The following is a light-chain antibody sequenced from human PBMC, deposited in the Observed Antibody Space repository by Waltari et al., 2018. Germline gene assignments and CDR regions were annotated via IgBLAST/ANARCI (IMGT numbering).Light chain of an antibody. CDR1: QSVSSRY. CDR3: QQYGSSPSWT. CDR2: GAS. J-gene: IGKJ1*01. Sequence: EIVLTQSPGTLSLSPGERATLSCRASQSVSSRYLAGYQQKPGQAPRRLIYGASSRATGIPDRFSGSGSGTDFTLIISRLEPEDFAVYYCQQYGSSPSWTFGQGTKVEIK. V-gene: IGKV3-20*01.